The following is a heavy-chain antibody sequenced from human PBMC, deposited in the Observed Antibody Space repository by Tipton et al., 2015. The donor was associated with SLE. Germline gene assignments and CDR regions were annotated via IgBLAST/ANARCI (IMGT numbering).Heavy chain of an antibody. CDR2: ISSSSSYI. J-gene: IGHJ3*02. CDR1: GFTFSSYS. V-gene: IGHV3-21*01. CDR3: ARDQAAVGAFDI. D-gene: IGHD6-13*01. Sequence: GSLRLSCAASGFTFSSYSMNWVRQAPGKGLEWVSSISSSSSYIYYADSVKGRFTISRDNAKNSLYLQMNSLRAEDTAVYYCARDQAAVGAFDIWGQGTMVTVSS.